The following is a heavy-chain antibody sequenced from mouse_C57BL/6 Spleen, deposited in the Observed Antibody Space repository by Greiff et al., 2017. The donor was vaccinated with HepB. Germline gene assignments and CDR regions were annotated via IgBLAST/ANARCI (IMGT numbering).Heavy chain of an antibody. CDR3: ARRGTTVVATLYYAMDY. CDR2: IWSGGST. D-gene: IGHD1-1*01. J-gene: IGHJ4*01. CDR1: GFSLTSYG. Sequence: VKLMESGPGLVQPSQSLSITCTVSGFSLTSYGVHWVRQSPGKGLEWLGVIWSGGSTDYNAAFISRLSISKDNSKSQVFFKMNSLQADDTAIYYCARRGTTVVATLYYAMDYWGQGTSVTVSS. V-gene: IGHV2-2*01.